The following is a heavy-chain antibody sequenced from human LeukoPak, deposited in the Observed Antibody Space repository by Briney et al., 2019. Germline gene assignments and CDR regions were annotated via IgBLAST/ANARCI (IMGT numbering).Heavy chain of an antibody. CDR1: GFTFRSYA. CDR3: AKDARRSSSWWFFDH. V-gene: IGHV3-23*01. Sequence: GGSLRLSCAASGFTFRSYAMSWVRQAPGKGLEWVSAISDSGDRTYYADSVKGRFTLSRDNSKNTLYLQMNSLRAEDTAVYYCAKDARRSSSWWFFDHWGQGTLVTVSS. CDR2: ISDSGDRT. D-gene: IGHD6-13*01. J-gene: IGHJ4*02.